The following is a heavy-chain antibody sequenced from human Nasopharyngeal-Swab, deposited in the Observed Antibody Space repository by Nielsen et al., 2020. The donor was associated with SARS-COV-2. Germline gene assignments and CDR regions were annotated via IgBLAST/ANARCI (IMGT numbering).Heavy chain of an antibody. D-gene: IGHD3-10*01. CDR1: GGSISSCSYY. V-gene: IGHV4-39*01. CDR2: IHYSGST. CDR3: ASPSPWVGVLWFGELSYAFDI. J-gene: IGHJ3*02. Sequence: SEPLSLTCTVSGGSISSCSYYWGWIRQPPGKGLEWIGSIHYSGSTYYYPSLKSPATIPVDTSKNPFCLKLSSVTAADTAVYYCASPSPWVGVLWFGELSYAFDIWGQGTVVTVSS.